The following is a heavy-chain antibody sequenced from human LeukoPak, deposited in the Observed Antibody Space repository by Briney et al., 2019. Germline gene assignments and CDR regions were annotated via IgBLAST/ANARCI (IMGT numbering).Heavy chain of an antibody. CDR3: AREQGPYSDV. Sequence: PGRSLSLSCATSGFTCSTYSMNWVRQAPGKRLEWVSYISSGSGTIYYADSVKGRFTISRDNAKTSLYLQMNSLRDEDTGVYYCAREQGPYSDVWSQGTLVTVSS. J-gene: IGHJ4*02. V-gene: IGHV3-48*02. CDR2: ISSGSGTI. CDR1: GFTCSTYS.